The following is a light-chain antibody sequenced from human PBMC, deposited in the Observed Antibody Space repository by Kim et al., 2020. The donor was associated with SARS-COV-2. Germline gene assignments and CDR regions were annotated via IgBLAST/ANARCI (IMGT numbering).Light chain of an antibody. CDR2: AAS. J-gene: IGKJ1*01. Sequence: DTQMTQSPPSLSASVGDRVTITCRATQAIGNYLAWYQQKPGKTPKLLIYAASTLQSGVPSRFIGYGSGTDFTLTISGLQPEDVAIYYCQKYNSAPWTFGQGTKVELK. CDR3: QKYNSAPWT. CDR1: QAIGNY. V-gene: IGKV1-27*01.